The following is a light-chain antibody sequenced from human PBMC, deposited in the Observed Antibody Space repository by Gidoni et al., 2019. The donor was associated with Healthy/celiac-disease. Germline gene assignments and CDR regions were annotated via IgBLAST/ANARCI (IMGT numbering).Light chain of an antibody. CDR2: SNN. CDR3: AAWDDSLNGWV. CDR1: SSNIRSNT. Sequence: QSVLTQPPSASRTPGQRVTISCSRSSSNIRSNTVNWYQQLPGTAPKLLIYSNNQRPSGVPDRFSGSKSGTSASLAISGLQSEDEADYYCAAWDDSLNGWVFGGGTKLTVL. V-gene: IGLV1-44*01. J-gene: IGLJ3*02.